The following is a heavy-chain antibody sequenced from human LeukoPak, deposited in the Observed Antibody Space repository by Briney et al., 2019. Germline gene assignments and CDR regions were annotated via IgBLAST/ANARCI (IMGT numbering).Heavy chain of an antibody. CDR3: ARSLVQAANDPGGTYYYYYYGMDV. Sequence: GGSLRLSCAASGFTVSSNYMSWVRQAPGKGLEWVSVIYSGGSTYYADSVKGRFTISRDNSKNTLYLQMNSLRAEDTAVYYCARSLVQAANDPGGTYYYYYYGMDVWGQGTTVTVSS. D-gene: IGHD2-2*01. CDR1: GFTVSSNY. V-gene: IGHV3-66*01. J-gene: IGHJ6*02. CDR2: IYSGGST.